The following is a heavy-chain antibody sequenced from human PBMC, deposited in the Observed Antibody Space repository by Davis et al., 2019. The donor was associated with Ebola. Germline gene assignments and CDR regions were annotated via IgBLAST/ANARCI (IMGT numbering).Heavy chain of an antibody. CDR3: ARLGGQFIYYFDY. D-gene: IGHD3-16*01. J-gene: IGHJ4*02. CDR2: IYSGGST. Sequence: GESLKISCAASGFTVSSNYMSWVRQAPGKGLECVSVIYSGGSTYYADSVKGRFTISRDNAKNSLYLQMNSLRAEDTAVYYCARLGGQFIYYFDYWGQGTLVTVSS. V-gene: IGHV3-53*01. CDR1: GFTVSSNY.